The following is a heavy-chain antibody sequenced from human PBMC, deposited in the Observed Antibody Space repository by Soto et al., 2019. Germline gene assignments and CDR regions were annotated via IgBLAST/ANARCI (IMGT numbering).Heavy chain of an antibody. CDR3: AKDLRGPQAGTWYCDP. CDR1: GSSFSSKS. V-gene: IGHV3-23*01. CDR2: ITAAGDRT. Sequence: EVQLLESGGGLVQPGGSLRLSCAASGSSFSSKSMTWVRQAAGKGLEWVSAITAAGDRTYYADSVKGRFTISRDNSKNTLYLQRNSLGVEDTAIYYGAKDLRGPQAGTWYCDPWGRGPRVTVSS. J-gene: IGHJ2*01. D-gene: IGHD6-13*01.